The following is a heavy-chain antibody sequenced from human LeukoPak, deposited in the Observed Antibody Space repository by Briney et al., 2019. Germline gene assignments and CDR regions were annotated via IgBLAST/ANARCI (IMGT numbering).Heavy chain of an antibody. CDR1: GFTFDDYT. J-gene: IGHJ4*02. CDR2: ISWDGGST. V-gene: IGHV3-43*01. Sequence: GGSLRLSCAASGFTFDDYTMHWVRQAPGKGLEWVSLISWDGGSTYYADSVKGRFTISRDNSKNSLYLQMNSLRTEDTALYYCAKDGHCSSTSCYGGGFDYWGQGTLVTVSS. CDR3: AKDGHCSSTSCYGGGFDY. D-gene: IGHD2-2*01.